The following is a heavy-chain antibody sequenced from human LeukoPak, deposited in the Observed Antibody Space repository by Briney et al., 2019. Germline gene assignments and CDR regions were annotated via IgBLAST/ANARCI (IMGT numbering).Heavy chain of an antibody. CDR2: VYYGRSP. D-gene: IGHD6-25*01. J-gene: IGHJ4*02. CDR3: ARSSGTGTFSY. Sequence: GSLRLSCAASGFIVSSCYMYWVRQPPGKGLEWIGSVYYGRSPYFNPSLESRATISVDTSKNHFSLKMSSVTAADTAVYYCARSSGTGTFSYWGQGTLVTVSS. V-gene: IGHV4-39*02. CDR1: GFIVSSCY.